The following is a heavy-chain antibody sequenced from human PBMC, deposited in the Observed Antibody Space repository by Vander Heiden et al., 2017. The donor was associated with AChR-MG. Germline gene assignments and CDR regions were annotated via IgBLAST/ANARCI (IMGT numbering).Heavy chain of an antibody. CDR2: INWSGGRT. CDR1: GFTFDDYG. V-gene: IGHV3-20*01. CDR3: ARGHYYGSAELLPAGY. D-gene: IGHD3-10*01. Sequence: EVQLVESGGGVVRPGGSLRLSCAASGFTFDDYGMTWVRQAPGKGLEWVSGINWSGGRTGYADSVKGRFTISRDNAKNSLFLQMNSLRAEDTALYHCARGHYYGSAELLPAGYWGQGTLVTVSS. J-gene: IGHJ4*02.